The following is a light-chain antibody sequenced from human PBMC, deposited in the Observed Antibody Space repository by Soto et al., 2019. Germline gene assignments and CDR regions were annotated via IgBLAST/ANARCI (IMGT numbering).Light chain of an antibody. Sequence: EIVMTQSPASLSVSAGERATLSCRASQTVSGNLAWYQQKPGQAPRLLIYGASTRATGIPARFSGSGSGTEFTLTISSLQSGDIALYFCQQYHNWPGTFGQGTKVEV. J-gene: IGKJ1*01. V-gene: IGKV3-15*01. CDR1: QTVSGN. CDR3: QQYHNWPGT. CDR2: GAS.